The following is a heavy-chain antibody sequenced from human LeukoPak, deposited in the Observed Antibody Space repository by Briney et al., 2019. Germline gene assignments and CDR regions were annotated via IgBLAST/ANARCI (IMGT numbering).Heavy chain of an antibody. CDR2: ISYDGSNK. Sequence: QSGGSLRLSCAASGFTFSSYAMHWVRQAPGKGLEWAAVISYDGSNKYYADSVKGRFTISRDNSKNTLYLQMNSLRAEDTAVYYCARDSASSYGPNYYFDYWGQGTLVTVSS. CDR1: GFTFSSYA. CDR3: ARDSASSYGPNYYFDY. V-gene: IGHV3-30*04. J-gene: IGHJ4*02. D-gene: IGHD5-18*01.